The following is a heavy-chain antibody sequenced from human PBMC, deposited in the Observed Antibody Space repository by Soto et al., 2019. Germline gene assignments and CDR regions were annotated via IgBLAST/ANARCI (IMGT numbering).Heavy chain of an antibody. D-gene: IGHD7-27*01. Sequence: WVRQPPGKGLEWIGEAFHTGNTNYNPSLKSRVTMSVDKSTNEFSLKVTSVTAADTAIYYCARKAWVRFDYWGQGALVTVSS. CDR3: ARKAWVRFDY. V-gene: IGHV4-4*02. J-gene: IGHJ4*02. CDR2: AFHTGNT.